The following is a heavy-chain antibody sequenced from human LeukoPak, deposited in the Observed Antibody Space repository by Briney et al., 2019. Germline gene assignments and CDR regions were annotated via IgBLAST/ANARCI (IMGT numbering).Heavy chain of an antibody. CDR1: GITFSTYS. V-gene: IGHV3-21*01. CDR3: AREAGGGEIDY. Sequence: PGGSVRLSCAASGITFSTYSMNWVRQAPGKGLEWVSSISSSSSYIYYADSVRGRFTISRDNAKNSLYLQMNSLRAEDTAVYYCAREAGGGEIDYWGQGTLVTVSS. J-gene: IGHJ4*02. D-gene: IGHD3-10*01. CDR2: ISSSSSYI.